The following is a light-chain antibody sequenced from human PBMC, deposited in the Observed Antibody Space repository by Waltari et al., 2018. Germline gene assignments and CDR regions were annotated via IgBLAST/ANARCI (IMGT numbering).Light chain of an antibody. J-gene: IGKJ1*01. CDR2: GAS. V-gene: IGKV3-15*01. CDR1: PSVSSN. CDR3: QQYHNWWT. Sequence: EIVMTQSPATLSVSPGERATLSCRASPSVSSNFAWYQQKPGQAPRLLIYGASTRATGFPARFSGSGSGTEFTLTISSLQAEDFAVYYCQQYHNWWTFGQGTKVEIK.